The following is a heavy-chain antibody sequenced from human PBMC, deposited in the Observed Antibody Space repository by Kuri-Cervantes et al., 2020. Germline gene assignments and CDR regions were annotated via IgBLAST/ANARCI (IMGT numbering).Heavy chain of an antibody. Sequence: LSLTCAASGFPFSNYGMYWVRQAPGKGLEWVAFIRYDGNNKYYVDSVKGRFTISRDNSNTTLYLQMNSLRTDDTALYSCAKDHPPYSSSSVSFDYWGQGTLVTVFS. CDR2: IRYDGNNK. V-gene: IGHV3-30*02. D-gene: IGHD6-6*01. CDR1: GFPFSNYG. CDR3: AKDHPPYSSSSVSFDY. J-gene: IGHJ4*02.